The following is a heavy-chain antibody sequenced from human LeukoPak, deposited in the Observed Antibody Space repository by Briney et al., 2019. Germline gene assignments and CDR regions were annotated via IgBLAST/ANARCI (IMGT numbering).Heavy chain of an antibody. Sequence: PGGSLRLSCAASGFTFSSYAMSWVRQAPGKGLEWVSAISGSGGSTYYADSVKGRFTISRDNSKNALYLQMNSLRAEDTAVYYCAKGEDGYNYVDYWGQGTLVTVSS. D-gene: IGHD5-24*01. CDR3: AKGEDGYNYVDY. CDR2: ISGSGGST. CDR1: GFTFSSYA. J-gene: IGHJ4*02. V-gene: IGHV3-23*01.